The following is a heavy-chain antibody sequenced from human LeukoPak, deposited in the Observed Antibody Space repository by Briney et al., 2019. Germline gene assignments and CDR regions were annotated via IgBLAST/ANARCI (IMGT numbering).Heavy chain of an antibody. V-gene: IGHV1-46*01. D-gene: IGHD6-13*01. Sequence: GASVKVSCKASGGVFTTYAISWVRQAPGQGLEWMGIINPSGGSTSYAQKFQGRVTMTRDTSTSTVYMELSSLRSEDTAVYYCARLYSSSWYPDYWGQGTLVTVSS. J-gene: IGHJ4*02. CDR1: GGVFTTYA. CDR2: INPSGGST. CDR3: ARLYSSSWYPDY.